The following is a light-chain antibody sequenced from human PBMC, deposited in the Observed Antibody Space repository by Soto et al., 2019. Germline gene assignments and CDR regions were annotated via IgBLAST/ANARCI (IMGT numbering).Light chain of an antibody. CDR1: SSNIGAGYD. CDR3: QSYDNSLSGWV. J-gene: IGLJ3*02. V-gene: IGLV1-40*01. Sequence: QSVLTQPPSVSGAPGQRVTISCTGSSSNIGAGYDVHWYQQLPGTAPKLLIHRNSNRPSGVPDRFSGSKSGTSASLAITGLQDEDEADYYCQSYDNSLSGWVFGGGTKLTVL. CDR2: RNS.